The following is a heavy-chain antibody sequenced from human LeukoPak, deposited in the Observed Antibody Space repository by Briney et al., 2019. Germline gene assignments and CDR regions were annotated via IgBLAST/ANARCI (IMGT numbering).Heavy chain of an antibody. J-gene: IGHJ5*02. CDR1: GFTFSSYA. CDR2: ISGSGGST. D-gene: IGHD4-17*01. CDR3: AKPAPYDYGDFLNWFDP. Sequence: PGGSLRLSCAASGFTFSSYAMSWVRQAPGKGLEWVSGISGSGGSTYYADSVKGRFTISRDNSKNTLYLQMNSLRAEDTAVYYCAKPAPYDYGDFLNWFDPWGQRTLVTVSS. V-gene: IGHV3-23*01.